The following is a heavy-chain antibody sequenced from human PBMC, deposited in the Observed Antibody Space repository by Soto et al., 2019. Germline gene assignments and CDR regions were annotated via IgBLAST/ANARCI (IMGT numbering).Heavy chain of an antibody. V-gene: IGHV5-51*01. CDR1: GYIIKNYW. D-gene: IGHD3-16*01. CDR3: FRGGVTSRTFDY. Sequence: SLKISCKASGYIIKNYWIGWVRQMPGQGLEWMGIIFPDDSDTRYSPSFQGHVTISVDKSISTAYVQWSSLKASDSAIYYCFRGGVTSRTFDYWGQGTLVTVSS. J-gene: IGHJ4*02. CDR2: IFPDDSDT.